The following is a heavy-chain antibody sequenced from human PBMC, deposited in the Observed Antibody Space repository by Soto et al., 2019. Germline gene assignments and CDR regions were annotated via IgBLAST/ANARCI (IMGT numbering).Heavy chain of an antibody. CDR1: GGTFSSYT. CDR2: IIPILGIA. CDR3: ARGDWAEAYYGSGSYYNVFGWFDP. V-gene: IGHV1-69*02. Sequence: QVQLVQSGAEVKKPGSSVKVSCKASGGTFSSYTISWVRQAPGQGLEWMGRIIPILGIANYAQKFQGRVTITADKSTSTAYMEMSSLRSEDTAVYYCARGDWAEAYYGSGSYYNVFGWFDPWGQGTLVTVSS. D-gene: IGHD3-10*01. J-gene: IGHJ5*02.